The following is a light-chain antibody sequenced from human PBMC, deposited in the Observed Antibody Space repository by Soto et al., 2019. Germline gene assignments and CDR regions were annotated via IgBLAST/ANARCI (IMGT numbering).Light chain of an antibody. CDR2: KAS. CDR1: QGISSW. Sequence: DIQMTQSPSSLSASVGDRVTITCRGSQGISSWLAWYQHKPGKAPSLLIYKASSLEYGVPSRFSGSGSGTEFTLTIRSLKPDDFGTYYCQQYNSYWTFGQGTKVDIK. J-gene: IGKJ1*01. V-gene: IGKV1-5*03. CDR3: QQYNSYWT.